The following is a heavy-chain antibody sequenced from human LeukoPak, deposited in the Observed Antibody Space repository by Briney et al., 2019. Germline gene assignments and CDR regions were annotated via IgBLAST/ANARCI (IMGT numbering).Heavy chain of an antibody. D-gene: IGHD3-3*01. V-gene: IGHV4-34*01. Sequence: SETRSLTCAVYGGSFSGYYWSWIRQPPGKGLEWIGEINHSGSTNYNPSLKSRVTISVDTSKNQFSLKLSSVTAADTAVYYCASRFNFDYWGQGTLVTVSS. CDR2: INHSGST. CDR1: GGSFSGYY. J-gene: IGHJ4*02. CDR3: ASRFNFDY.